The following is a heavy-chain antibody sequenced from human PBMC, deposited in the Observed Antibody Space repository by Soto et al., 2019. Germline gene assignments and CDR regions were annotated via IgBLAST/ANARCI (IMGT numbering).Heavy chain of an antibody. Sequence: GGSLRLSCAASGFTFSNAWMSWVRQAPGKGLEWVGRIKSKTDGGTTDYAAPAKGRFTISRDDSKNTLYLQMNSLKTEDTAVYYCTTPTVVTADAYYYYGMDVWGQGTTVTVSS. CDR3: TTPTVVTADAYYYYGMDV. CDR2: IKSKTDGGTT. J-gene: IGHJ6*02. CDR1: GFTFSNAW. V-gene: IGHV3-15*01. D-gene: IGHD4-17*01.